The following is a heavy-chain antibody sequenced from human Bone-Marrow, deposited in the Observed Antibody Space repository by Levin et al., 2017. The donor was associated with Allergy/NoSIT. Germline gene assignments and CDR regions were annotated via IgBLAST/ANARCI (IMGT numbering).Heavy chain of an antibody. D-gene: IGHD5-24*01. Sequence: ASETLSLTCTVSGGSISSTDYYWGWIRQPPGKGLEWIGSISYSGTTYYNPSLKSRVTISVDTSENQFSLKLRSVTAADTAVYYCARPMAGRRTVYFDYWGQGILVTVSS. V-gene: IGHV4-39*01. J-gene: IGHJ4*02. CDR2: ISYSGTT. CDR3: ARPMAGRRTVYFDY. CDR1: GGSISSTDYY.